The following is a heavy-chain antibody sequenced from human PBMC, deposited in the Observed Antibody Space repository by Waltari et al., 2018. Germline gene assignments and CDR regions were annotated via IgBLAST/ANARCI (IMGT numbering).Heavy chain of an antibody. V-gene: IGHV1-2*02. J-gene: IGHJ4*02. CDR2: INPNSGGT. D-gene: IGHD2-8*01. CDR1: GYTLNGYY. CDR3: ASLWSITDY. Sequence: QAQLVQTGADVKKAGASVKVPCKASGYTLNGYYLHWVRQAPEEGLEWMGWINPNSGGTNYAQKFQGRVTMTRDTSISTAYMELSRLRSDDTAVYYCASLWSITDYWGQGTLVTVSS.